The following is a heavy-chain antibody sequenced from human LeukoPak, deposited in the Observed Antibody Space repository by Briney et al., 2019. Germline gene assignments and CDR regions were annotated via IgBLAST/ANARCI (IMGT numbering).Heavy chain of an antibody. J-gene: IGHJ4*02. V-gene: IGHV5-51*01. CDR3: ASTRDLEMATGFYFDY. Sequence: PGESLKISCKGSGYSFTSYWIGWVRQMPGKGLEWMGIIYPGDSDTRYSPSFQGQVTISADKSISTAYLQWSSLKASDTAMYYCASTRDLEMATGFYFDYWGQGTLVTVSS. CDR2: IYPGDSDT. CDR1: GYSFTSYW. D-gene: IGHD5-24*01.